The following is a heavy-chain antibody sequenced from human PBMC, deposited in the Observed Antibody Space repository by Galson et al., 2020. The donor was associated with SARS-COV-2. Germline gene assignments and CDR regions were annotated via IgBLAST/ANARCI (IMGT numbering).Heavy chain of an antibody. CDR2: VSYDGSNK. CDR1: GFTFSSYA. Sequence: SLKISCAASGFTFSSYAMHWVRQAPGKGLEWVAVVSYDGSNKYYADSVKGRFTISRDNSKNTLYLQMNSLRAEDTAVYYCARGSSGNYYYGMDVWGQGTTVTVSS. V-gene: IGHV3-30-3*01. D-gene: IGHD3-10*01. J-gene: IGHJ6*02. CDR3: ARGSSGNYYYGMDV.